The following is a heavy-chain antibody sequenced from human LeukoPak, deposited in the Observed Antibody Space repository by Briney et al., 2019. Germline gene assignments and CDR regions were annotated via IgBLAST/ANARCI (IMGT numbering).Heavy chain of an antibody. V-gene: IGHV3-13*01. CDR1: GFTFNNYD. J-gene: IGHJ2*01. D-gene: IGHD1-26*01. CDR3: VRARTGSYGWFFDL. Sequence: GGSLRLSCAGSGFTFNNYDMHWVRQPTGKGLEWVSTIGTAGETYYPDSVKDRFAISRDNAKNSFYLQMNSLRAGDTAMYYCVRARTGSYGWFFDLWGRGTLVTVSS. CDR2: IGTAGET.